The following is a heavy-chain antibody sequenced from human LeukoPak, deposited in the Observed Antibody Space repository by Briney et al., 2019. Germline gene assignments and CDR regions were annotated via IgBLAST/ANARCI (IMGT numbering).Heavy chain of an antibody. CDR3: ARDGYGDYRVDY. V-gene: IGHV3-48*02. D-gene: IGHD4-17*01. CDR1: GFTFSRYN. Sequence: GGSLRLSCAGSGFTFSRYNMNWVRQAPGKGLEWVSYISSSSSTIDYADSVKGRFTISTDNAKNSLYLQMNSLRDEDTAVYYCARDGYGDYRVDYWGQGTLVTVSS. J-gene: IGHJ4*02. CDR2: ISSSSSTI.